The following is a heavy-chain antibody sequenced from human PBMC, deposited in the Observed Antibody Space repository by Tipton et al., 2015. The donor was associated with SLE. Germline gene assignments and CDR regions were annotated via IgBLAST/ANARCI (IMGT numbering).Heavy chain of an antibody. CDR3: VRHQLELDAFDI. CDR1: DDSISSGGYY. J-gene: IGHJ3*02. CDR2: IYYSGNT. D-gene: IGHD1-1*01. V-gene: IGHV4-61*03. Sequence: TLSLTCSVSDDSISSGGYYWSWIRQPPGKGLEWIGYIYYSGNTNYNPSLKSRVTISVDTSKNHFSLKLSSVTAADTAVYYCVRHQLELDAFDIWGPGTLVTVSS.